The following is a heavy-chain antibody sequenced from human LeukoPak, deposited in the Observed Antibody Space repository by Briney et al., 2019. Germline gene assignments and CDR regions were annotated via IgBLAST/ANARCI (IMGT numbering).Heavy chain of an antibody. CDR1: GFSFSGYA. CDR3: ARYCSNGVCYDY. CDR2: ISGSGGST. V-gene: IGHV3-23*01. J-gene: IGHJ4*02. D-gene: IGHD2-8*01. Sequence: PGGSLRLSCAASGFSFSGYAMSWVRQAPGKGLEWVSAISGSGGSTYYGDSVKGRFTISRDNSKNTLYLQMNSLRAEDTAVYYCARYCSNGVCYDYWGQGTLVTVSS.